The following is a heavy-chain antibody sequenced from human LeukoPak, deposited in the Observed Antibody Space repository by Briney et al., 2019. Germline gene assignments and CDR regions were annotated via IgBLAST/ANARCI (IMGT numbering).Heavy chain of an antibody. Sequence: GGSLRLSCAASGFTVSSNHMSWVRQAPGKGLEWVSSISNSGSYIYYADSVKGRFTISRDNAKNSLYLQMNSLRAEDTAVYYCANHLACGSTSCPPFDYWGQGTLVTVSS. J-gene: IGHJ4*02. CDR3: ANHLACGSTSCPPFDY. V-gene: IGHV3-21*01. D-gene: IGHD2-2*01. CDR2: ISNSGSYI. CDR1: GFTVSSNH.